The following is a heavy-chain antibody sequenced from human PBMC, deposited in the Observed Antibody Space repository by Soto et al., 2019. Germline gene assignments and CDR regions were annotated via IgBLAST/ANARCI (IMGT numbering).Heavy chain of an antibody. CDR1: GYPVTAYY. Sequence: QLHLVQSGAVVKKPGASVTVSCSASGYPVTAYYMHWVRQAPGRGLEWMGGINPATGAAKYTQTCQGRVTMTRATSTCTVFRELSGLTSEDTAVCYCASGGGVGVAGSAAFDMWGQGTLVTVSS. J-gene: IGHJ3*02. V-gene: IGHV1-2*02. CDR2: INPATGAA. D-gene: IGHD3-3*01. CDR3: ASGGGVGVAGSAAFDM.